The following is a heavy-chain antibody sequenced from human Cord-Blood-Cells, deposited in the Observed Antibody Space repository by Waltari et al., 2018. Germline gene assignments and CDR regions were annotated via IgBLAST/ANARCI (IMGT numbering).Heavy chain of an antibody. V-gene: IGHV1-69*12. CDR2: IIPIFGTA. CDR3: ARDGDSGSYYRGDYYGMDV. Sequence: QVQLAQSGAEVKKPGSSVKVSCKASGGTFSSYAISWVRQAPGQGLEWMGGIIPIFGTANYAQKFQGRVTSTADESTSTAYMELSSLRSEDTAVYYCARDGDSGSYYRGDYYGMDVWGQGTTVTVSS. CDR1: GGTFSSYA. D-gene: IGHD1-26*01. J-gene: IGHJ6*02.